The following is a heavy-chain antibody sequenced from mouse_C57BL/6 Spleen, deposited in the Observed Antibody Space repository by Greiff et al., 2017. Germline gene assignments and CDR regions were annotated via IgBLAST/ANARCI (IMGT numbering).Heavy chain of an antibody. D-gene: IGHD1-1*02. V-gene: IGHV2-9-1*01. CDR3: ASNWGGSYRNYFDY. CDR2: IWTGGGT. Sequence: QVQLKQSGPGLVAPSQSLSISCTVSGFSLTSYAISWVRQPPGKGLEWLGVIWTGGGTNYHSALQSRLSLSKDNSKSQVILKMHSLQTDDTARYYCASNWGGSYRNYFDYWCQGTTLTVSS. J-gene: IGHJ2*01. CDR1: GFSLTSYA.